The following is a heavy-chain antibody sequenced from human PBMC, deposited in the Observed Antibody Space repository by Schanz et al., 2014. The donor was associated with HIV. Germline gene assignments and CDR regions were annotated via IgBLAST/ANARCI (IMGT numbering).Heavy chain of an antibody. J-gene: IGHJ4*02. D-gene: IGHD6-19*01. CDR2: ISAYNGHT. CDR3: ARDRGNIAVAGTFDY. CDR1: GGSFNNYA. V-gene: IGHV1-18*01. Sequence: QVLLVQSGAEVKKPGSSVKVSCKASGGSFNNYAISWVRQAPGQGLEWMGWISAYNGHTIYAEKLQGRITMTTDTATTTAYMELRSLRSDDTAVYYCARDRGNIAVAGTFDYWGQGTLVIVSS.